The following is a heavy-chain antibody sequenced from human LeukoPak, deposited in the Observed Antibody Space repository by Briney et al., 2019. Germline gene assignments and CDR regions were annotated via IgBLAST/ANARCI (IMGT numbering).Heavy chain of an antibody. Sequence: PSETLSLTCTVSGGSIGSSGYYWGWIRQPPGKGLEWIGSIYYSGSTYYNPSLKSRVTISVDTSKNQFSLKLSSLTAADTAVYYCATSRDYWALFSYWGQGTLVTVSS. CDR2: IYYSGST. CDR1: GGSIGSSGYY. J-gene: IGHJ4*02. D-gene: IGHD2-8*02. CDR3: ATSRDYWALFSY. V-gene: IGHV4-39*07.